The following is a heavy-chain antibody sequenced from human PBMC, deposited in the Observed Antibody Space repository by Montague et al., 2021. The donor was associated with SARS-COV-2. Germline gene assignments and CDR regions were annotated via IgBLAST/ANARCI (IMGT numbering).Heavy chain of an antibody. V-gene: IGHV4-61*05. J-gene: IGHJ4*02. CDR1: GGAMNNIDNF. Sequence: SETLSLTCTVSGGAMNNIDNFWGWIRQPPGKRLEWIGRVRGTGRTNYNPPLGSRITVSLDTSKSQFSQKLSSLTAADTAVYYGTTDTDWRGVEDWGLGTLVTVSS. D-gene: IGHD2-21*01. CDR2: VRGTGRT. CDR3: TTDTDWRGVED.